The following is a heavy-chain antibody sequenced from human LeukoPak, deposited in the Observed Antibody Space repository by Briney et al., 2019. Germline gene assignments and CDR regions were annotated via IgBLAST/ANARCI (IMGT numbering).Heavy chain of an antibody. CDR1: GFTFSSYA. D-gene: IGHD3-22*01. CDR3: ARWEDYDSKFDY. Sequence: GGSLRLSCAASGFTFSSYAMSWVRQAPGKGLEWVSAISGSGGSTYYADSVKGRFTISRDNSKNTLYLQMNSLRAEDTAVYYCARWEDYDSKFDYWGQGTLVTVSS. CDR2: ISGSGGST. V-gene: IGHV3-23*01. J-gene: IGHJ4*02.